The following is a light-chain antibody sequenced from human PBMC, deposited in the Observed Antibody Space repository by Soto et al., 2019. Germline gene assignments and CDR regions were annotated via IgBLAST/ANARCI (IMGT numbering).Light chain of an antibody. CDR2: AAS. V-gene: IGKV1-9*01. J-gene: IGKJ2*01. CDR3: QHLNDYRYT. CDR1: QAISSS. Sequence: DIQLTQSPSFLSASVGDRVTITCRASQAISSSLAWYQHNPGKAPKLLIYAASTLQKGVPSSFSGSGSGTEFTLTISSLQPEDFATYYCQHLNDYRYTFGQGTKVEIK.